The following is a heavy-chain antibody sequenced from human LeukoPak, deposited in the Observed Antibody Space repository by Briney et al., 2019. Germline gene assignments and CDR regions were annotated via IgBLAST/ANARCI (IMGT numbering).Heavy chain of an antibody. J-gene: IGHJ6*02. CDR1: GFTFSSYW. CDR3: ARGLIDDSGTDV. Sequence: PGGSLRLSCAASGFTFSSYWMHCGRQGPGKGLVWVSRIYIDGGRTAYADSVRGRFTISRDNAKNTVYLHMTSLTAEDTAVYFCARGLIDDSGTDVWGQGTTVTVSS. CDR2: IYIDGGRT. D-gene: IGHD3-22*01. V-gene: IGHV3-74*01.